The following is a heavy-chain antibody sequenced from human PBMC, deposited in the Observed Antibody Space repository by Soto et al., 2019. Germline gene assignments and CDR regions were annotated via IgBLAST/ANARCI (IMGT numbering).Heavy chain of an antibody. CDR1: GGSISSGGYY. D-gene: IGHD3-22*01. Sequence: PSETLSLTCTVSGGSISSGGYYWSWIRQHPGKGLEWIGYIYYSGSTYYNPSLKSRVTISVDTSKNQFSLKLSSVTAADTAVYYCARYYYDSSGYRYFFDYCTHGTLVRVSS. CDR2: IYYSGST. V-gene: IGHV4-31*03. J-gene: IGHJ4*01. CDR3: ARYYYDSSGYRYFFDY.